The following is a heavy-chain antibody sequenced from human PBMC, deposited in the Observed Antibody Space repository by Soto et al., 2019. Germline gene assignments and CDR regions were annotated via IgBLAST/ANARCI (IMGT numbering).Heavy chain of an antibody. CDR3: ARQAVADDPNFDY. CDR1: GGSISSYY. Sequence: SETLSLTCTVSGGSISSYYWSWIRQPPGKGLEWIGYIYYSGSTNYNPSLKSRVTISVDTSKNQFSLKLSSVTAADTAVYYCARQAVADDPNFDYWGQGTLVTVSS. V-gene: IGHV4-59*08. J-gene: IGHJ4*02. CDR2: IYYSGST. D-gene: IGHD6-19*01.